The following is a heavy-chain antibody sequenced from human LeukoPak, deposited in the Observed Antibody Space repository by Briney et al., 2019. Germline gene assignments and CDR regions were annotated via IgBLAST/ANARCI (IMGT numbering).Heavy chain of an antibody. CDR1: GYTLTSYG. CDR3: ARRYCSGGSCLAGDY. V-gene: IGHV1-18*01. J-gene: IGHJ4*02. CDR2: ISAYNGNT. Sequence: ASVKVSCKASGYTLTSYGISWVRQAPGQGLEWMGWISAYNGNTNYAQKLQGRVTMTTDTSTSTAYMELRSLRSDDTAVYYCARRYCSGGSCLAGDYWGQGTLVTVSS. D-gene: IGHD2-15*01.